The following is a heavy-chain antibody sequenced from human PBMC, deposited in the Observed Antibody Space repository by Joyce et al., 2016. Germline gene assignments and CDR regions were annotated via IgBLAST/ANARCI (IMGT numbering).Heavy chain of an antibody. CDR1: GFGFSTSW. J-gene: IGHJ3*02. CDR3: ARTKSPPMRSIGRVDALDI. Sequence: EVQLVESGGGLVQPGGSLRLSCAASGFGFSTSWMHWVRQAPGKGLVWVSRVGRDDTYTEYADSVRGRFTISRDNAKNTVSLQMNSLKVDDTAVYYCARTKSPPMRSIGRVDALDIWGQGTLVTVSS. CDR2: VGRDDTYT. V-gene: IGHV3-74*03.